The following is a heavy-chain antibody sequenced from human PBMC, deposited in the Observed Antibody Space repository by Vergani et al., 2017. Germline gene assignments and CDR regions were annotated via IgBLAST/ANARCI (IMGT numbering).Heavy chain of an antibody. J-gene: IGHJ5*02. CDR3: GRGADFYGLGSRLLDL. D-gene: IGHD3-10*01. Sequence: QVRLQESGPGLVKPSETLSLTCSVSGGSMSGYYWSWIRQPPRKEMEWIGYMYHSGSTNYNPPLETRVTISGDTSKNQFSLKLNSVTAAYTAVYYCGRGADFYGLGSRLLDLWGQGILVTVSS. V-gene: IGHV4-59*01. CDR2: MYHSGST. CDR1: GGSMSGYY.